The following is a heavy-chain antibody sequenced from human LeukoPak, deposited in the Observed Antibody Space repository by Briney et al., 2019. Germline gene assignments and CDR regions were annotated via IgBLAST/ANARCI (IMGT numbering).Heavy chain of an antibody. V-gene: IGHV3-30*02. CDR3: TKSQVGALAYFDY. D-gene: IGHD1-26*01. CDR1: GFTFSSYG. Sequence: GGSLRLSCAASGFTFSSYGMHWVRQAPGKGLEWVTFIRYDGSNKYYADSVKGRFTISRDNSNNTLYLQMNSLRVEDTALYYCTKSQVGALAYFDYWGQGTLVTVSS. CDR2: IRYDGSNK. J-gene: IGHJ4*02.